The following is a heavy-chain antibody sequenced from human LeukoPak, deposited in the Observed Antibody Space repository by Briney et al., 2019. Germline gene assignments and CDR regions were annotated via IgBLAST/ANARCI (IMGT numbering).Heavy chain of an antibody. CDR3: ARATAGTTLFEGIDY. J-gene: IGHJ4*02. CDR1: GYSISSGYY. D-gene: IGHD1-1*01. Sequence: PSETLSLTCTVSGYSISSGYYWGWIRPPPGKGLEWIGIIYHSGSTYYNPSLKSRVTISVNTSKNQFSLKLSSVTAADTAVYYCARATAGTTLFEGIDYWGQGTLVTVSS. CDR2: IYHSGST. V-gene: IGHV4-38-2*02.